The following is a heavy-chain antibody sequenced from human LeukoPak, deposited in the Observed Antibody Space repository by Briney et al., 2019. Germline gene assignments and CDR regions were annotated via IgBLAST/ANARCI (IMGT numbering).Heavy chain of an antibody. J-gene: IGHJ4*02. CDR1: GRSFSGYY. D-gene: IGHD4-17*01. Sequence: SETLSLTCAVYGRSFSGYYWSWIRQHPGKGLEWIGEINHSGSTDYNPSLKSRVTISVDTSKNQFSLKLSSVTAADTAVYYCARGGDYNYFDYWGQGTLVTVSS. CDR3: ARGGDYNYFDY. V-gene: IGHV4-34*01. CDR2: INHSGST.